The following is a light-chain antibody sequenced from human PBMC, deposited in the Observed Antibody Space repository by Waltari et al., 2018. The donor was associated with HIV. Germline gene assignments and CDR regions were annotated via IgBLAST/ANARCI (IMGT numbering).Light chain of an antibody. J-gene: IGLJ2*01. V-gene: IGLV3-1*01. CDR3: QAWDNTIAV. CDR2: ERN. Sequence: YDVSQSDPVSVSPGQRVTISCVGGRLPGVIVTWYQLKPRRSPQLVIDERNRRASGIPDRFSASKSGKTATLTIRGIQPADEGQYFCQAWDNTIAVFGGGT. CDR1: RLPGVI.